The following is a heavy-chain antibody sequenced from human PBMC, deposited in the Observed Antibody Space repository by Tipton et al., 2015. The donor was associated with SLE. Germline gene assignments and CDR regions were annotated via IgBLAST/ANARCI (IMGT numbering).Heavy chain of an antibody. Sequence: TLSLTCAVYGGSFSDFYWTWIRQSPGKGLEWIGSIHYSGSTYYNPSLKSRVTISVDTSKNQFSLRLSSVTAADTAVYFCARLGYCTNGVCYTRFYSYYYMDVWGKGTTVTVSS. V-gene: IGHV4-34*01. J-gene: IGHJ6*03. CDR3: ARLGYCTNGVCYTRFYSYYYMDV. CDR2: IHYSGST. CDR1: GGSFSDFY. D-gene: IGHD2-8*01.